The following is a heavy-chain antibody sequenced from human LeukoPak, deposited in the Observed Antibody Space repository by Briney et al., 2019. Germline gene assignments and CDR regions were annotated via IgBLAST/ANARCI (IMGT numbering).Heavy chain of an antibody. CDR1: GGSISSYY. D-gene: IGHD3-3*01. Sequence: SETLSLTXTVSGGSISSYYWSWIRQSPRKGLEWIGYIYYSGSTNYNPSLKSRVTISVDTSKNQFSLKLSSVTAADTAVYYCARDRGYYYFWSGYRWDAFDIWGQGTMVTVSS. J-gene: IGHJ3*02. V-gene: IGHV4-59*01. CDR2: IYYSGST. CDR3: ARDRGYYYFWSGYRWDAFDI.